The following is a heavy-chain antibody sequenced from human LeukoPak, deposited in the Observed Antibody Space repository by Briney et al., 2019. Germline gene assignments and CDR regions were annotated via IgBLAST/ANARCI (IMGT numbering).Heavy chain of an antibody. J-gene: IGHJ4*02. D-gene: IGHD6-19*01. CDR3: VTTGHSSGWQFDY. CDR2: IYTSENT. CDR1: GGSISSYY. V-gene: IGHV4-4*07. Sequence: PSETLTLTCTVSGGSISSYYWSWIRQPAGKGLEWIGRIYTSENTNYSPSLKSRVTMSVDTSKNQFSLKLSSVTAADTAVYFCVTTGHSSGWQFDYWGQGTLVTVSS.